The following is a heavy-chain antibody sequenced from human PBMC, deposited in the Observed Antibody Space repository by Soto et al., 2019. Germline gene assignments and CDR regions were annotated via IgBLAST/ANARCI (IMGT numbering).Heavy chain of an antibody. V-gene: IGHV3-30-3*01. D-gene: IGHD2-15*01. CDR1: GFTFSSYA. Sequence: QVQLVESGGGVVQPGRSLRLSCAASGFTFSSYAMHWVRQAPGKGLEWVAVISYDGSNKYYADSVKGRFTISRDNSKNTLYLQMTSLRAEDTAVYYCAREYGIGGAAFATWGKGPMVHVSS. CDR2: ISYDGSNK. J-gene: IGHJ3*02. CDR3: AREYGIGGAAFAT.